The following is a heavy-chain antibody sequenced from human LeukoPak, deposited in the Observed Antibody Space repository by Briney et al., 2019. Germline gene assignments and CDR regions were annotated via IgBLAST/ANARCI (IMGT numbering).Heavy chain of an antibody. CDR3: AAFKASYGVRGVIPYFDY. Sequence: ASVKVSCKASGFTFTSSAVQWVRQARGQRLEWIGWIVVGSGNTNYAQKFQERVTITRGMSTSTAYMELSSLRSEDTAVYYCAAFKASYGVRGVIPYFDYWGQGTLVTVSS. CDR2: IVVGSGNT. CDR1: GFTFTSSA. J-gene: IGHJ4*02. D-gene: IGHD3-10*01. V-gene: IGHV1-58*01.